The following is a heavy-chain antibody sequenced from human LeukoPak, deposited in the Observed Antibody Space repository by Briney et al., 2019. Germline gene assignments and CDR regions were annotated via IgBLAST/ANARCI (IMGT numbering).Heavy chain of an antibody. CDR1: GGSFSGYY. J-gene: IGHJ5*02. CDR3: ARVYYSYGLRIRRFRFDP. Sequence: SETLSLTCAVYGGSFSGYYWSWIRQPPGKGLEWIGEINHSGSTNYNPSLKSRVTTSVDTSKNQFSLKLSSVTAADTAVYYCARVYYSYGLRIRRFRFDPWGQGTLVTVSS. V-gene: IGHV4-34*01. CDR2: INHSGST. D-gene: IGHD5-18*01.